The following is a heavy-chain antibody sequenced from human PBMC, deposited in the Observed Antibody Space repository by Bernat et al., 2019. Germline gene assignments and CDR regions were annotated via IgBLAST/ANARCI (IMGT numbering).Heavy chain of an antibody. D-gene: IGHD5-24*01. CDR3: ARDSGDGYTPFDS. V-gene: IGHV3-48*01. Sequence: EVQLVESGGGLVQPGGSLRLSCAASGFTFSSCSMNWVRQAPGKGLEWVSYISSSSKTVYYAGSVRGRFSISRDNAKNSLYLQMNSLRAEDTAVYYCARDSGDGYTPFDSWGQGILVTVSS. CDR1: GFTFSSCS. J-gene: IGHJ4*02. CDR2: ISSSSKTV.